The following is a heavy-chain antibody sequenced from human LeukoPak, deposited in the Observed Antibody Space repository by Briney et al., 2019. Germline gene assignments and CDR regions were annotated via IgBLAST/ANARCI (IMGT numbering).Heavy chain of an antibody. D-gene: IGHD1-1*01. V-gene: IGHV4-61*02. Sequence: PSQTLSLTCTVSGGSISSGGYYWSWIRQPAGKGLEWIGRIYTSGGTNYNPSLKSRVTISGDTSKNQFSLKLRSVTAADTAVYYCARHRDYWNDAFDIWGQGTMVTVSS. CDR2: IYTSGGT. CDR3: ARHRDYWNDAFDI. J-gene: IGHJ3*02. CDR1: GGSISSGGYY.